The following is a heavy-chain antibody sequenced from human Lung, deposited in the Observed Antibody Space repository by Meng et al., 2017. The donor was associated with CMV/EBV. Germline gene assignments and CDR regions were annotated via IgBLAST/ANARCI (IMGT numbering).Heavy chain of an antibody. J-gene: IGHJ5*02. CDR2: IYWDDDK. V-gene: IGHV2-5*02. CDR1: GFSLRTSEVG. Sequence: FKASGPPPVNPPQPLTLTCTFSGFSLRTSEVGVGWIRQPPGKALEWLAVIYWDDDKRYSPSLKSRLTITKDTSKNQVVLTLTNMDPVDTATYYCALFTRSWFDPWGQGTLVTVSS. CDR3: ALFTRSWFDP. D-gene: IGHD2-2*01.